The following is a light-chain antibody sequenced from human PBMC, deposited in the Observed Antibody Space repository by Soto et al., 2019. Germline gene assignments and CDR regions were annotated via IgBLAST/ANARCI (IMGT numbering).Light chain of an antibody. CDR3: QQYNNWPLT. Sequence: ENVLTQSPATLSLSPGERATLSCRASQTVRNNYLAWYQQKPGQAPRLLIYDASSRATGIPDRFSGSGSGTEFTLTISSLQSEDFAVYYCQQYNNWPLTFGGGTKVDIK. CDR1: QTVRNNY. J-gene: IGKJ4*01. CDR2: DAS. V-gene: IGKV3D-20*02.